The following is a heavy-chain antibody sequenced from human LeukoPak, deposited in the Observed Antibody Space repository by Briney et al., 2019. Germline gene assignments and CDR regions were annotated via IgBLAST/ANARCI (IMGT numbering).Heavy chain of an antibody. CDR2: ISDGDGTT. D-gene: IGHD2-15*01. CDR3: AKETSGYCDGGACYSFHFFDY. CDR1: GFSVGSYA. Sequence: GGSLRLSCAASGFSVGSYAMSWVRQAPGKGLEWVSHISDGDGTTYHPDFVKGRFTISRDNSKNMLFLQMNSLRVEDTAIYYCAKETSGYCDGGACYSFHFFDYWGQGILVIVSS. V-gene: IGHV3-23*01. J-gene: IGHJ4*02.